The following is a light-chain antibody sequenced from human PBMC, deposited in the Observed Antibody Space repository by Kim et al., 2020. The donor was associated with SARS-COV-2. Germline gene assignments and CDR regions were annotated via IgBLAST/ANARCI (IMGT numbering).Light chain of an antibody. CDR3: QQRRNWPLT. J-gene: IGKJ4*01. CDR1: QSVSSS. V-gene: IGKV3-11*01. CDR2: HVS. Sequence: LSPGERATLSCRASQSVSSSLAWYRQKPGQVPRLLIYHVSNRATGIPARFSGSGSGTDFTLTISSLEPEDFAVYYCQQRRNWPLTFGGGTKVDI.